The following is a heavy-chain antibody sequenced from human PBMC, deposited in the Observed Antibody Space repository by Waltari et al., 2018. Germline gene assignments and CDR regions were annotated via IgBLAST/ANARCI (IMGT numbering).Heavy chain of an antibody. V-gene: IGHV4-34*01. D-gene: IGHD6-6*01. CDR3: ARLYSSSSRGNYYYYYDMDV. Sequence: QVQLQQWGAGLLKPSETLSLTCAVYGGSFSGYYWSWIRQPPGKGLEWIGEINHSGSTHYNPSIKSRVTISVDTSKNQFTLKLSSVTAADTAVYYCARLYSSSSRGNYYYYYDMDVWGKGTTVTVSS. CDR1: GGSFSGYY. CDR2: INHSGST. J-gene: IGHJ6*03.